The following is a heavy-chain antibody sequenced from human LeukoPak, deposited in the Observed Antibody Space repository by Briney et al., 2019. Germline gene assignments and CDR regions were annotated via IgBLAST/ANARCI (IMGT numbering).Heavy chain of an antibody. CDR1: GGSFSGYY. V-gene: IGHV4-34*01. CDR2: INHSGST. J-gene: IGHJ4*02. Sequence: PSETLSLTCAVYGGSFSGYYWSWIRHPPGKGLEWIGEINHSGSTNYNPSLKSRVTISVDTSKNQFSLKLSSVTAADTAVYYCARGSVIAISYWGQGTLVTISS. D-gene: IGHD2-21*01. CDR3: ARGSVIAISY.